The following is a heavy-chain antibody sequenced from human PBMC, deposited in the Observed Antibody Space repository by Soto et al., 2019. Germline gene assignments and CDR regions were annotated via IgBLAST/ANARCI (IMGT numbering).Heavy chain of an antibody. Sequence: SETLSLTCAVYGGSFSGYYWSWIRQPPGKGLEWIGEINHSGSTNYNPSLKSRVTISVDTSKNQFSLKLSSVTAADTAVYYCARGMCGSYYYYYGMDVWGQGTTVTVSS. CDR1: GGSFSGYY. V-gene: IGHV4-34*01. J-gene: IGHJ6*02. CDR2: INHSGST. D-gene: IGHD1-26*01. CDR3: ARGMCGSYYYYYGMDV.